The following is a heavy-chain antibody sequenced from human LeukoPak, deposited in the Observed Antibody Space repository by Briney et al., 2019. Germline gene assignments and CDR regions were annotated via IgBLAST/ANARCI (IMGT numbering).Heavy chain of an antibody. J-gene: IGHJ4*02. CDR2: IYYSGST. V-gene: IGHV4-39*07. CDR1: GGSISSTNYY. Sequence: SETLSLTCTVSGGSISSTNYYWGWIRQPPGKGLEWIGSIYYSGSTYYNPSLKSRVTMSVDTSKNQFSLKLSSVTAADTAVYYCASRYGGIDYWGQGTLVTVSS. D-gene: IGHD4-23*01. CDR3: ASRYGGIDY.